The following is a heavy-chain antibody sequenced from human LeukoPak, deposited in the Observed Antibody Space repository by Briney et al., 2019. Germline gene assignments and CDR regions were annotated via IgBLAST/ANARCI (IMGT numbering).Heavy chain of an antibody. J-gene: IGHJ4*02. D-gene: IGHD5-18*01. CDR1: GYSFNIYW. Sequence: GESLKISCQGSGYSFNIYWFGWVRQMPGKGLEWMGIIYPADSDTSYSTSFQGQVTISADKSINTAYLQWRTLKASDSAIYYCARVLDVDTAVFHYYFDFWGQGTLVTVSS. V-gene: IGHV5-51*01. CDR3: ARVLDVDTAVFHYYFDF. CDR2: IYPADSDT.